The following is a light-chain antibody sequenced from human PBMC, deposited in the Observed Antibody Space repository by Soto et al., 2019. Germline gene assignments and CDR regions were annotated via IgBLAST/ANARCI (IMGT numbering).Light chain of an antibody. CDR3: QQYNSYSEE. V-gene: IGKV1-5*03. J-gene: IGKJ1*01. CDR2: KAS. Sequence: DIQMTQSPSTLSGSVGDRVTITCRASQTSSSWLAWYQQKPGKAPKLLIYKASTLKSGVPSRFSGSGSGTEFTLTISSLQTDDFATYYCQQYNSYSEEFGKGTKV. CDR1: QTSSSW.